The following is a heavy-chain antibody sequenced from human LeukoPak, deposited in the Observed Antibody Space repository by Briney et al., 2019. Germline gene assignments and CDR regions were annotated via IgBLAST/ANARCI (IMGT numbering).Heavy chain of an antibody. CDR3: ARDLDSAAFDI. J-gene: IGHJ3*02. Sequence: ASVKVSCKASGYTFTSYAINWVRQAPGQGLEYMGWIRISTGSPTYAQGFTGRFVFSLDTSVNTAYLQISSLKAKDTAVYYCARDLDSAAFDIWGQGTMVTVSS. D-gene: IGHD2-15*01. CDR1: GYTFTSYA. V-gene: IGHV7-4-1*02. CDR2: IRISTGSP.